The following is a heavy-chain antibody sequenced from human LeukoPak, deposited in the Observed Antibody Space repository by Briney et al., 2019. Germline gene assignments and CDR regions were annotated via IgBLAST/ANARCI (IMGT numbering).Heavy chain of an antibody. CDR3: AKDGYSGYDFVYYCDY. V-gene: IGHV3-23*01. Sequence: PGGSLRLSCAASGFTFSSYAMSWVRQAPGKGLEWVSGISHSGGSTYYAESVKGRFTISRDNSKNTLYLQMNSLRAEDTAVYYCAKDGYSGYDFVYYCDYWGQGTLVTVSS. J-gene: IGHJ4*02. CDR2: ISHSGGST. CDR1: GFTFSSYA. D-gene: IGHD5-12*01.